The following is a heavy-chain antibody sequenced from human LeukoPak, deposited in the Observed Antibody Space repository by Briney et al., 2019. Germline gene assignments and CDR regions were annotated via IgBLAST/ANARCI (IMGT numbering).Heavy chain of an antibody. CDR2: INPNSGGT. CDR1: GYTFTSYA. V-gene: IGHV1-2*02. CDR3: AREFRAAAGHNWFDP. D-gene: IGHD6-13*01. Sequence: ASVKVSCKASGYTFTSYAMNWVRQAPGQGLEWMGWINPNSGGTNYAQKFQGRVTMTRDTSISTAYMELSRLRSDDTAVYYCAREFRAAAGHNWFDPWGQGTLVTVSS. J-gene: IGHJ5*02.